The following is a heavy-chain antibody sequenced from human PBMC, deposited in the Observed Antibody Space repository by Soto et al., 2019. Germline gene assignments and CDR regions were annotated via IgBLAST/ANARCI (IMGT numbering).Heavy chain of an antibody. Sequence: GGSLRLSCAASGFTFSSYAMHWVRQAPGKGLEWVAVISYDGSNKYYADSVKGRFTISRDNSKNTLYLQMNSLRAEDTAVYYCAGTFQPNGYYGMDVWGQGTTVTVSS. CDR1: GFTFSSYA. J-gene: IGHJ6*02. V-gene: IGHV3-30-3*01. CDR2: ISYDGSNK. CDR3: AGTFQPNGYYGMDV. D-gene: IGHD1-1*01.